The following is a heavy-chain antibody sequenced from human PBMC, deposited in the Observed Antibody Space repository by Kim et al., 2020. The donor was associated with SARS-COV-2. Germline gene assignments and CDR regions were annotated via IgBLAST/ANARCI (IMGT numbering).Heavy chain of an antibody. J-gene: IGHJ3*02. CDR2: IKSKTDGGTT. D-gene: IGHD1-7*01. CDR3: TRAGITGTRPRRAFDI. CDR1: GFTFSNAW. V-gene: IGHV3-15*01. Sequence: GGSLRLSCAASGFTFSNAWMSWVRQAPGKGLEWVGRIKSKTDGGTTDYAAPVKGRFTISRDDPKNTLYLQMNSLKTEDTAVYYCTRAGITGTRPRRAFDIWGQGTMVTVSS.